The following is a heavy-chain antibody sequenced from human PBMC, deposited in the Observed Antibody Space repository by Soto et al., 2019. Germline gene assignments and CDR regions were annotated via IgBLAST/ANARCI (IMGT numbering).Heavy chain of an antibody. CDR2: IKSKTDGGTI. J-gene: IGHJ4*02. CDR1: GFTFSNAW. CDR3: TTAHPRGPDY. D-gene: IGHD5-12*01. Sequence: EVQLVESGGGLVKPGESLRLSCAASGFTFSNAWMNWVRQAPGKGLEWVGLIKSKTDGGTIDYPAPVKGSFIISRDDSRNTLYLQMNSLKTEDTAVYYCTTAHPRGPDYWGQGTLVTVSS. V-gene: IGHV3-15*01.